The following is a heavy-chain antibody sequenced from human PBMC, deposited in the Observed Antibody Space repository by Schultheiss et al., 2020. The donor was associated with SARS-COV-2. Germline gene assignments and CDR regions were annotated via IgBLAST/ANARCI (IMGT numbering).Heavy chain of an antibody. CDR2: IYYSGST. CDR3: AREQAEYYDFWSGYYYYYYMDV. Sequence: SETLSLTCTVSGGSISSYYWSWIRQPAGKGLEWIGYIYYSGSTFYNPSLKSRITITVDTSKNQFSLKLSSVTAADTAVYYCAREQAEYYDFWSGYYYYYYMDVWGKGTTVTVSS. J-gene: IGHJ6*03. CDR1: GGSISSYY. D-gene: IGHD3-3*01. V-gene: IGHV4-59*04.